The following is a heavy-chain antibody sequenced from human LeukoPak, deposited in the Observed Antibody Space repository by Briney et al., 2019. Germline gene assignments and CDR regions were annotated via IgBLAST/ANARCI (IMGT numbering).Heavy chain of an antibody. J-gene: IGHJ2*01. Sequence: GGSLRLSCVASGFTFSSRDWMTWVCQAPGKGLEWVANIKQDGSEKNYADSVKGRFIISRDNAKNSLYLQMNSLRTEDMALYFCVKSTPPGYSSNGADTGYFDLWGRGTLVTVSS. CDR1: GFTFSSRDW. CDR3: VKSTPPGYSSNGADTGYFDL. CDR2: IKQDGSEK. D-gene: IGHD6-13*01. V-gene: IGHV3-7*03.